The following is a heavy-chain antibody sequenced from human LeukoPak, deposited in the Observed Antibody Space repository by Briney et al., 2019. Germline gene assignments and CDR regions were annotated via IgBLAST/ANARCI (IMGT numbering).Heavy chain of an antibody. CDR3: ARSYDTNNRQRFDY. Sequence: SETLSLTCTVSGASIRSYYWSWIRQPPGKGLEWIAYMYYSESPNYNPSLKSRVTMSGDTSRNQFSLKLSSVTAADTAVYYCARSYDTNNRQRFDYWARESCSPSPQ. J-gene: IGHJ4*02. CDR2: MYYSESP. CDR1: GASIRSYY. D-gene: IGHD3-22*01. V-gene: IGHV4-59*08.